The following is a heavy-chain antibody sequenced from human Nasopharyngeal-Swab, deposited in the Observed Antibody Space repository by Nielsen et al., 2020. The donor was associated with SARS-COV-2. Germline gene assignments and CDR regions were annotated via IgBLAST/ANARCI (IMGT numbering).Heavy chain of an antibody. CDR3: ARSRGNFYDYGMDV. Sequence: RQAPGKGLESIGHMYSSGRTNYNPSPKSRVTMSLDTSRNQFSLRLNSVTAADTAVYFCARSRGNFYDYGMDVWGQGTTVTVSS. CDR2: MYSSGRT. D-gene: IGHD3-10*01. V-gene: IGHV4-4*07. J-gene: IGHJ6*02.